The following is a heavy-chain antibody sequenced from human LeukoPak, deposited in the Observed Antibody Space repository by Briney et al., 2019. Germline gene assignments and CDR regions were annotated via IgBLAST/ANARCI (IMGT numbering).Heavy chain of an antibody. J-gene: IGHJ4*02. V-gene: IGHV4-59*04. D-gene: IGHD1-26*01. CDR1: GGSISSYY. CDR2: ISHSGSS. CDR3: VRVNVVATAFDY. Sequence: PSETLSLTCTVSGGSISSYYWSWIRQPPGKGLEWIGSISHSGSSYYNPSLKSRVTISVDTSNNQFSLRLSSVTAADTAVYYCVRVNVVATAFDYWGQGTLVTVSS.